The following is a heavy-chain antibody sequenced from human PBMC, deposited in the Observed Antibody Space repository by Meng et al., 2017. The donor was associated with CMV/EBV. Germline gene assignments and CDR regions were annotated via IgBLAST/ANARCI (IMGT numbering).Heavy chain of an antibody. D-gene: IGHD3-3*01. CDR2: INHSGST. V-gene: IGHV4-34*01. Sequence: VQLQQVGAGLLKPSETLSLTCAVYGGAFSGYYWSWIRQPPGKGLEWIGEINHSGSTNYNPSLKSRVTTSVDTSKNQFSLKLSSVTAADTAVYYCARGSRRLPRFNWFDPWGQGTLVTVSS. CDR1: GGAFSGYY. CDR3: ARGSRRLPRFNWFDP. J-gene: IGHJ5*02.